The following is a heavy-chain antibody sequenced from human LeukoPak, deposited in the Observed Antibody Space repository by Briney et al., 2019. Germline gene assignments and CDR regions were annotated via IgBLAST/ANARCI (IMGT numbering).Heavy chain of an antibody. CDR3: ASFPHYDSSGYQTPAFDI. V-gene: IGHV1-18*01. CDR2: ISAYNGNT. Sequence: ASVKVSCKASGYTFTSYGISWVRQAPGQGLEWMGWISAYNGNTNYAQKLQGRVTMTTDTSTSTAYMELRSLRSDDTAVYYCASFPHYDSSGYQTPAFDIWGQGTMVTVSS. D-gene: IGHD3-22*01. J-gene: IGHJ3*02. CDR1: GYTFTSYG.